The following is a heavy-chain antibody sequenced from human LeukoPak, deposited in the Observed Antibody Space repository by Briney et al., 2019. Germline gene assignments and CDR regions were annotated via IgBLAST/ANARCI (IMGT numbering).Heavy chain of an antibody. J-gene: IGHJ4*02. CDR1: GFTSSAYY. CDR3: AKGGEQKTFRCGMDS. CDR2: VSNDGGIK. Sequence: GGSLRLSCAASGFTSSAYYMHWVRQAPGKGLEWVALVSNDGGIKYYGASVRGRFTISRDNPENTLYLQMNSLRADDTAVYYCAKGGEQKTFRCGMDSWGQGTLVTVSS. V-gene: IGHV3-30*18. D-gene: IGHD1/OR15-1a*01.